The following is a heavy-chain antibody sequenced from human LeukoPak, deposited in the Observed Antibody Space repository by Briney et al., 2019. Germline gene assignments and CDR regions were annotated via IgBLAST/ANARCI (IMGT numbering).Heavy chain of an antibody. D-gene: IGHD6-6*01. V-gene: IGHV3-23*01. CDR2: ISGSGGST. CDR1: GFTFSSFS. J-gene: IGHJ3*02. Sequence: PGGSLRLSCGATGFTFSSFSMNWVRQAPGKGLEWVSAISGSGGSTYYADSVKGRFTISRDNSKNTLYLQMNSLRAEDTAVYYCAKDHSSSWAFDIWGQGTMVTVSS. CDR3: AKDHSSSWAFDI.